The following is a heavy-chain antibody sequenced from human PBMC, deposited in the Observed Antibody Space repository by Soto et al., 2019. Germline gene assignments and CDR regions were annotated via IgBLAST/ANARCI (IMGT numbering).Heavy chain of an antibody. J-gene: IGHJ6*02. V-gene: IGHV1-69*13. CDR3: ARLHSHGTYGMDV. CDR2: IIPIFGTA. D-gene: IGHD5-18*01. CDR1: GGSFTYT. Sequence: SVKVSCKASGGSFTYTLSWVRQAPGQGLEWMGGIIPIFGTANYAQKFQGRVTITADESTKTAYMELSTLRSEDTAVYYCARLHSHGTYGMDVWGQGTMVTVSS.